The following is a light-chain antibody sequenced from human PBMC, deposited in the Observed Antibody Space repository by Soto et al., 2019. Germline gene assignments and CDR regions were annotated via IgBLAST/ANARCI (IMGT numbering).Light chain of an antibody. V-gene: IGLV2-14*01. CDR2: DVS. CDR3: SSYTSSSWV. J-gene: IGLJ3*02. Sequence: QSALTQPASVSGSPGQSIAISCTGTSSDVGDYNYVSWYQQHPGKAPKVMIYDVSNRPSGVSNRFSGSKSGNTASLTISGLQAEDEDDYYCSSYTSSSWVFGGGTKVTVL. CDR1: SSDVGDYNY.